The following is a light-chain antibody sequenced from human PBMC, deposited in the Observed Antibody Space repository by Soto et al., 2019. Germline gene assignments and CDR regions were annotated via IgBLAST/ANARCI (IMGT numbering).Light chain of an antibody. CDR3: QQYGSSGT. J-gene: IGKJ1*01. CDR2: GAS. CDR1: QSVSNNY. Sequence: EIVLTQSPGTLSLSPGERATLSCRASQSVSNNYLAWYQQKPGQAPRLLIYGASNRAICFPDRFSGSGSGTDLTITISRLEPEDFAVYYCQQYGSSGTFGQGTKVEIK. V-gene: IGKV3-20*01.